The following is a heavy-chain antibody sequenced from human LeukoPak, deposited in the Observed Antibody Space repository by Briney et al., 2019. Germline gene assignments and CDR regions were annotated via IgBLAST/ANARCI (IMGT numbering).Heavy chain of an antibody. J-gene: IGHJ4*02. V-gene: IGHV3-48*04. CDR3: ARVIGSYGDSAY. CDR2: ISSTSSGI. CDR1: GFTFSSYS. Sequence: GGSLRLSCAASGFTFSSYSINWVRQAPGKGLEWVSYISSTSSGIYYADSVKGRFTISRDNAKNSLYLQMNSLRAEDTAVYYCARVIGSYGDSAYWGQGTLVTVSS. D-gene: IGHD3-16*01.